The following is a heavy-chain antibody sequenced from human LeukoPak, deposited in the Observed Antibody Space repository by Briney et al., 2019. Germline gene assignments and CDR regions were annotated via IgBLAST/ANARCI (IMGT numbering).Heavy chain of an antibody. V-gene: IGHV3-7*01. D-gene: IGHD4-17*01. CDR1: GFGFSDFW. CDR3: ATRGGDSEVDF. J-gene: IGHJ4*02. CDR2: IKKDGGGK. Sequence: GGSLRLSCAASGFGFSDFWMSWVRQAPGKGLEWVANIKKDGGGKYYVDSVEGRFTISRDNAKNSLYLQMNSLRVEDTAVYYCATRGGDSEVDFWGQGTLVTVSS.